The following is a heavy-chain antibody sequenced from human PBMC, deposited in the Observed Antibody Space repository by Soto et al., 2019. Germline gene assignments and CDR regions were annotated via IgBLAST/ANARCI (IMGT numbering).Heavy chain of an antibody. CDR2: LGYDGGGR. J-gene: IGHJ6*02. CDR3: EREPVGPVYAMEV. CDR1: GFAVSSYG. V-gene: IGHV3-33*01. D-gene: IGHD1-26*01. Sequence: CSLALSIGAAGFAVSSYGMHWFRQTPGKGLEWVAVLGYDGGGRYYADSVKGRFTISRDNSKNTLYLQMDSLRGEDTALYYCEREPVGPVYAMEVSGQGTTVTVSS.